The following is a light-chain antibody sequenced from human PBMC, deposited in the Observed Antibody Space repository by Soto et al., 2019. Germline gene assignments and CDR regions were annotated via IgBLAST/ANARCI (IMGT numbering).Light chain of an antibody. Sequence: SVLTQPASVSGSPGQSITISCTGTSNDVGTYNYVSWYQHHPGKAPELMIYDVSNRPSGVSNRFSGSKSGNTASLTISGLQAEDEADYYCNSYTGSSPLYVFGTGTKVTVL. V-gene: IGLV2-14*03. CDR3: NSYTGSSPLYV. CDR2: DVS. J-gene: IGLJ1*01. CDR1: SNDVGTYNY.